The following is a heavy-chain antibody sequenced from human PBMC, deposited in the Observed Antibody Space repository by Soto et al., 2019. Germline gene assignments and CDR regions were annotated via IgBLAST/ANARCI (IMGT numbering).Heavy chain of an antibody. J-gene: IGHJ4*02. V-gene: IGHV4-4*02. CDR1: GGSISSSNW. D-gene: IGHD2-15*01. CDR3: ARGCYENLDF. CDR2: IYHSGST. Sequence: SQPQSLTCAVSGGSISSSNWWSWVRQPPGKGLEGIGEIYHSGSTNYNPSLKGRVTISVDKSKNQFSLKLSSVTAADSAVYDWARGCYENLDFWGQGTLVTVSS.